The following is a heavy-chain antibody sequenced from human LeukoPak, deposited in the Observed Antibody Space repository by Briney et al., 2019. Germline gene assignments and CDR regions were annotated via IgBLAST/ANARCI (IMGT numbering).Heavy chain of an antibody. CDR1: GFTFSTYA. D-gene: IGHD1-1*01. Sequence: GGSLRLSCAASGFTFSTYAMSWVRQAPGKGLEWVSAISGSGSNTYYADSVKGRFTTSRDNAKNSLYLQMSSLRAEDSAVYFCARRSLTTGGHAFDVWGQGTLVTVSS. J-gene: IGHJ3*01. V-gene: IGHV3-23*01. CDR3: ARRSLTTGGHAFDV. CDR2: ISGSGSNT.